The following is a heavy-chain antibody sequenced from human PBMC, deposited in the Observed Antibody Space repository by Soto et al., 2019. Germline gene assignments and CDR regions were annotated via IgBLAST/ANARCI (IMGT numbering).Heavy chain of an antibody. D-gene: IGHD3-16*01. V-gene: IGHV3-21*01. Sequence: EVQLVESGGGLVKPGGSLRLSCAASGFTFSNYSMNWVRQAPGKGLEWVSSISTSSGYRYYADSVKGRFTISRDNAKKSLYLQMDSLGAGDAAVYYCQRDLQDYVSFRFAPWGQGTLVTVSS. CDR1: GFTFSNYS. CDR3: QRDLQDYVSFRFAP. J-gene: IGHJ5*02. CDR2: ISTSSGYR.